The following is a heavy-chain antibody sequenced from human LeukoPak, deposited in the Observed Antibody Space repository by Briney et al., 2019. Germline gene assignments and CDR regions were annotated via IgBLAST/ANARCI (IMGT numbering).Heavy chain of an antibody. CDR2: VHYTGST. Sequence: SETLSLTCIVSGDSLSSGHYWGWIRQSPGKGLEWIGSVHYTGSTYHNPSVKSRITIFVDTLTNEFSLRLRSVTAADTAIYFCVRSLGRYSPYYFDHWGQGKLVTVSS. D-gene: IGHD3-10*01. CDR3: VRSLGRYSPYYFDH. J-gene: IGHJ4*02. CDR1: GDSLSSGHY. V-gene: IGHV4-38-2*02.